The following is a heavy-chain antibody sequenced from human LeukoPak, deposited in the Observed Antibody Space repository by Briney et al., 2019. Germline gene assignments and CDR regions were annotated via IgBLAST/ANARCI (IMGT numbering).Heavy chain of an antibody. CDR3: TKKGGGQLVNTRRWFDP. V-gene: IGHV4-34*01. CDR1: GGSFSDYY. CDR2: INHSGNT. D-gene: IGHD6-13*01. Sequence: SETLSLTCAVYGGSFSDYYWSWIRQPPGKGLEWIGEINHSGNTHYNPSLKSRVTISVDTSKNQFSLRLPSVTTADTAVDYCTKKGGGQLVNTRRWFDPWGEGTLVTVSS. J-gene: IGHJ5*02.